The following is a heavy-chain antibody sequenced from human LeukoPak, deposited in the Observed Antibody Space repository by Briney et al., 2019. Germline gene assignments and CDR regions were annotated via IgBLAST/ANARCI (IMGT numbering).Heavy chain of an antibody. CDR1: GFTFTNYA. CDR2: ISGSGHNT. CDR3: ARDGRPLDY. Sequence: GGSLRLSCAASGFTFTNYAITWIRQAPGKGLEWVSTISGSGHNTYYADSVQGRFTISRDNSKNTLFLQMNSLRAEDTAVYYCARDGRPLDYWGQGTLVTVSS. J-gene: IGHJ4*02. V-gene: IGHV3-23*01.